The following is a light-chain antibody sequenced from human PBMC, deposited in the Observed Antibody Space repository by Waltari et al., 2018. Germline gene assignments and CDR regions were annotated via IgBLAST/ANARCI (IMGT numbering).Light chain of an antibody. CDR2: GI. CDR1: NNNIGTYG. V-gene: IGLV1-36*01. Sequence: QSALNQEASVSGTVGQKVTLSCTGNNNNIGTYGVDCYQQISPGPPKSVMFGISLPSGIPDRFSGSKSGTTASLTISGLQPEDEGDYFCSTWDHSLNGRVFGGGTKLTVL. J-gene: IGLJ3*02. CDR3: STWDHSLNGRV.